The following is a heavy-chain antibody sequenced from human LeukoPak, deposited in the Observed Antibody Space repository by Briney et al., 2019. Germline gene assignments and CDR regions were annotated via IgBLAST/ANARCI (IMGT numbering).Heavy chain of an antibody. D-gene: IGHD6-13*01. Sequence: ASVKVSCKVSGYTFTVYYMHWVRQAPGQGLEWLGWLNPNSGGTNYAQNFRGRVTMTRDTSRSTVYMELSSLRSEDTAVYYCARAGGAAAGRYYYYYYGMDVWGQGTTVTVSS. CDR2: LNPNSGGT. CDR1: GYTFTVYY. J-gene: IGHJ6*02. V-gene: IGHV1-2*02. CDR3: ARAGGAAAGRYYYYYYGMDV.